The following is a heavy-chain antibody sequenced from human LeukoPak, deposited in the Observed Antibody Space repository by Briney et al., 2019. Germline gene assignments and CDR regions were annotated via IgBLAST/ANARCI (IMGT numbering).Heavy chain of an antibody. V-gene: IGHV3-23*01. Sequence: GGSLRLSCAASGFTFSSYAMSWVRQAPGKGLEWVSGIRGSGGSTYYADSVKGRFTISRDNSKNTLYLQMNSLRAENTAVYYCAKASGQLVPNSFFDYWGQGTLVTVSS. J-gene: IGHJ4*02. CDR2: IRGSGGST. D-gene: IGHD6-6*01. CDR3: AKASGQLVPNSFFDY. CDR1: GFTFSSYA.